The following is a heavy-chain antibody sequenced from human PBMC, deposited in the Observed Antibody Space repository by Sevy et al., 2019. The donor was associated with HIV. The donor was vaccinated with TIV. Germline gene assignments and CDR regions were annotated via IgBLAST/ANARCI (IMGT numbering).Heavy chain of an antibody. CDR2: ICPDDSET. CDR3: ATSRSGYFDTSGYYIY. CDR1: GYSFTSHW. D-gene: IGHD3-22*01. Sequence: GESLKISCEGSGYSFTSHWIGWVRHMPGKGLEGMGIICPDDSETRYSPSFQGQVPFSAAKSISTAYLQWSSLKASDPAMYYCATSRSGYFDTSGYYIYWGQGTMVTVSS. J-gene: IGHJ4*02. V-gene: IGHV5-51*01.